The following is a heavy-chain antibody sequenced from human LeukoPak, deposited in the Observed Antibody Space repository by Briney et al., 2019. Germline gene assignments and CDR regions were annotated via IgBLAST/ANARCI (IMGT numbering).Heavy chain of an antibody. CDR3: ARDKKEYYYDSSERWFDL. CDR1: GGTFSSYA. D-gene: IGHD3-22*01. CDR2: IIPIFGTA. V-gene: IGHV1-69*06. J-gene: IGHJ5*02. Sequence: ASVKVSCKASGGTFSSYAISWVRQAPGQGLEWMGGIIPIFGTANYAQKFRGRVTITADKSTRTAYMELSSLRSEDTAVYYCARDKKEYYYDSSERWFDLWGQGTLVTVSS.